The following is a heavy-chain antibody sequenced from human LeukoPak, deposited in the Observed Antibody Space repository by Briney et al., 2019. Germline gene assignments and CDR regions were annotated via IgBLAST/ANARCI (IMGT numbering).Heavy chain of an antibody. CDR1: GYTLTELS. CDR2: FDPEDGET. Sequence: ASVKVFCKVSGYTLTELSMHWVRQAPGKGLEWMGGFDPEDGETIYAQKFQGRVTMTEDTSTDTAYMELSSLRSEDTAVYYCATAPRGFLYSGSYFDYWGQGTLVTVSS. D-gene: IGHD1-26*01. V-gene: IGHV1-24*01. J-gene: IGHJ4*02. CDR3: ATAPRGFLYSGSYFDY.